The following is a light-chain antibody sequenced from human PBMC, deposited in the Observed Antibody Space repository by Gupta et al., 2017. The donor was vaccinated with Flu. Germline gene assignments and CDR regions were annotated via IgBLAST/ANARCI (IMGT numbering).Light chain of an antibody. V-gene: IGLV7-46*01. J-gene: IGLJ3*02. CDR3: LLTHIGAPRPGE. CDR2: DTK. CDR1: TDAVTSVTY. Sequence: TCACASSTDAVTSVTYPYWFHQNPAQAPRMLIFDTKNNHSWTPARFSGSLLGGKAALTLSGAQPEDVAAYYCLLTHIGAPRPGEFGGGTKLTVL.